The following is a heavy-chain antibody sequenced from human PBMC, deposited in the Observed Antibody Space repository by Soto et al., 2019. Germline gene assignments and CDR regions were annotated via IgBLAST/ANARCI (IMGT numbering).Heavy chain of an antibody. Sequence: PGGSLRLSCAASGFTFSSYWMHWVRQAPGKGLVWVSRINSDGSSTSYADSVKGRFTISRDNAKNTLYLQMNSLRAEDTAVYYWARTDGYDFWSGYWPWGQGTLVTVSS. CDR2: INSDGSST. D-gene: IGHD3-3*01. CDR3: ARTDGYDFWSGYWP. J-gene: IGHJ4*02. V-gene: IGHV3-74*01. CDR1: GFTFSSYW.